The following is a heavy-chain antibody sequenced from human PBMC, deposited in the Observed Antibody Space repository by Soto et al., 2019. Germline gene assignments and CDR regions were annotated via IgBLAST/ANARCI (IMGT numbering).Heavy chain of an antibody. J-gene: IGHJ4*02. Sequence: GGSLRLSCAASGFTFSSYSMNWVRQAPGQGLEWVSSISSSSSYIYYTDSVKGRFTISRDNSKNTLFLQMNSPRPEDTAVYYCAKDKGVFNWATSYFDYWGQGALVTVSS. CDR3: AKDKGVFNWATSYFDY. CDR1: GFTFSSYS. CDR2: ISSSSSYI. D-gene: IGHD1-1*01. V-gene: IGHV3-21*06.